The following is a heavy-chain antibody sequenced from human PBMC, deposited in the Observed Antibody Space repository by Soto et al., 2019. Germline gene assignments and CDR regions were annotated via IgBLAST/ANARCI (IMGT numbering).Heavy chain of an antibody. CDR3: ARDGKGYSSSWGNWFDP. CDR1: GASISSGGYF. J-gene: IGHJ5*02. D-gene: IGHD6-13*01. Sequence: SETLSLTCTVSGASISSGGYFWTWIRQHPGKGLEWIGNIYDSGSTYYNPSLKSRVTISIATSKNQFSVKLSSVTAADTAVYFCARDGKGYSSSWGNWFDPWGQGTLVTVSS. V-gene: IGHV4-31*03. CDR2: IYDSGST.